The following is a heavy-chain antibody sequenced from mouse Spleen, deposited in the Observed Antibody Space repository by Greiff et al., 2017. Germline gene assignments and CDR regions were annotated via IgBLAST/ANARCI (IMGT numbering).Heavy chain of an antibody. Sequence: EVHLVESGGGLVKPGGSLKLSCAASGFTFSSYGMSWVRQTPEKRLEWVATISGGGSYTYYPDSVKGRFTISRDNAKNNLYLQMSSLRSEDTALYYCARHGVSYAMDYWGQGTSVTVSS. V-gene: IGHV5-9-2*01. CDR3: ARHGVSYAMDY. J-gene: IGHJ4*01. CDR1: GFTFSSYG. CDR2: ISGGGSYT.